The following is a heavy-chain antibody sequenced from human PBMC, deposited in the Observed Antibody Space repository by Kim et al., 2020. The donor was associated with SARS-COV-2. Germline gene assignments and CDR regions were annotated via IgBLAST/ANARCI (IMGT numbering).Heavy chain of an antibody. CDR3: ARDRAYSSSWHLSGYYYGMDV. V-gene: IGHV7-4-1*02. CDR2: INTNTGNP. Sequence: ASVKVSCKASGYTFTSYAMNWVRQAPGQGLEWMGWINTNTGNPTYAQGFTGRFVFSLDTSVSTAYLQISSLKAEDTAVYYCARDRAYSSSWHLSGYYYGMDVWGQGTTVTVSS. CDR1: GYTFTSYA. J-gene: IGHJ6*02. D-gene: IGHD6-13*01.